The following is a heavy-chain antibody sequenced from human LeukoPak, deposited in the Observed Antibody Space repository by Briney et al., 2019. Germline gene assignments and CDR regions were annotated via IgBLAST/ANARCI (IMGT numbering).Heavy chain of an antibody. CDR2: INGDGSLT. Sequence: GGSLRLSCAASEFAFSNYWMHWVRQAPGWGLMWFSRINGDGSLTNYAASVKGRFTISRDNAKNTLYLQMNSLRAEDTAVYYCARDFDWGSGHWGQGTLVTVSS. J-gene: IGHJ4*02. D-gene: IGHD7-27*01. V-gene: IGHV3-74*01. CDR1: EFAFSNYW. CDR3: ARDFDWGSGH.